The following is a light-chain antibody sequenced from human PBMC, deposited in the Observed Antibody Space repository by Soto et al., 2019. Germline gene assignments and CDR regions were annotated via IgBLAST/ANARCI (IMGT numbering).Light chain of an antibody. CDR1: SSDVGGYNY. CDR3: SSYTSSSTPVV. CDR2: DVS. Sequence: QSALTQPASVSGSPGQSITISCTGTSSDVGGYNYVSWYQQHPGKAPKRMIYDVSNRPSGVSTRFSGSKSGNTASLTISGLQAEDEADYYCSSYTSSSTPVVFGGGTKLTVL. J-gene: IGLJ2*01. V-gene: IGLV2-14*01.